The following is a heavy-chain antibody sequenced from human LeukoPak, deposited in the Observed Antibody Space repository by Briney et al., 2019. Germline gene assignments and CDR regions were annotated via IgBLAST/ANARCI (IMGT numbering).Heavy chain of an antibody. D-gene: IGHD4-17*01. CDR3: AKAGVYGDYGH. J-gene: IGHJ4*02. V-gene: IGHV3-23*01. CDR1: GFTFSTYR. Sequence: PGGSLRLSCAASGFTFSTYRMSWVRQAPGKGLEWVSAISGSGGSTYYADSVKGRFTISRDNSKNTLYLQMNSLRAEDTAVYYCAKAGVYGDYGHWGQGTLVTVSS. CDR2: ISGSGGST.